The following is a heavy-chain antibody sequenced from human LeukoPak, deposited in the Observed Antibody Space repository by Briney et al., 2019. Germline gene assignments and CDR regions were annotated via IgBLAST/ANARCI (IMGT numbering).Heavy chain of an antibody. D-gene: IGHD3-10*01. CDR1: GGSISSYGYY. Sequence: PSQTLSLTCTVSGGSISSYGYYWTWIRQHPGKGLEWIGYIYYSGNTHYNPSLKSRVTILLDTSKNQFSLKLSSVTAADTAVYDCARRNGSGNYDKGLDYWGQGTLVTVSS. J-gene: IGHJ4*02. CDR2: IYYSGNT. V-gene: IGHV4-31*03. CDR3: ARRNGSGNYDKGLDY.